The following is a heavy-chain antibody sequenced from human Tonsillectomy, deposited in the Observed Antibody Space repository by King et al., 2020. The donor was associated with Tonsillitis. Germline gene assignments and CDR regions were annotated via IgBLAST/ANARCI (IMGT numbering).Heavy chain of an antibody. J-gene: IGHJ4*02. CDR1: GFSLSTGGVG. CDR2: IYWNDNK. CDR3: AHTINFDWLFGGFDY. D-gene: IGHD3-9*01. V-gene: IGHV2-5*01. Sequence: TLKESGPTLVKPTQTLTLTCIFSGFSLSTGGVGVGWIRQPPGKALEWLALIYWNDNKRYSPSLKSGLTITKDTSKNQVVLTMTNMDPVDTATYYCAHTINFDWLFGGFDYWGQGTLVTVSS.